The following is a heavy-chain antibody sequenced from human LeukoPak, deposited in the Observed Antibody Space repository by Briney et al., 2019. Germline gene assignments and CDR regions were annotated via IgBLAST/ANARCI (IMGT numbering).Heavy chain of an antibody. D-gene: IGHD2-8*01. V-gene: IGHV4-39*01. CDR1: GGSISSSSYY. CDR2: IYYSGST. J-gene: IGHJ4*02. CDR3: ARQCRGYCTNRVRPMTD. Sequence: SETLSLTCTVSGGSISSSSYYWGWIRQPPGKGLEWIGSIYYSGSTYYNPSLKSRVTISVGTSKNQFSLKLSSVTAADTAVYYCARQCRGYCTNRVRPMTDWGQGTLVTVSS.